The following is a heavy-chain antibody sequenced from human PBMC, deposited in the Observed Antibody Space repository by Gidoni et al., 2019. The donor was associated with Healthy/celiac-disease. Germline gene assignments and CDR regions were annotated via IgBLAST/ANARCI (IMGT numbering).Heavy chain of an antibody. CDR2: ISGSGGST. V-gene: IGHV3-23*01. J-gene: IGHJ6*02. CDR3: AKAVTYYDFWSGVDV. Sequence: EVQLLESGGGLVQPGGSLRLSCAASGFTFSSYAMSWVRQAPGKGLEWVSAISGSGGSTYYADSVKGRVTISRDNSKNTLYLQMNSLRAEDTAVYYCAKAVTYYDFWSGVDVWGQGTTVTVSS. CDR1: GFTFSSYA. D-gene: IGHD3-3*01.